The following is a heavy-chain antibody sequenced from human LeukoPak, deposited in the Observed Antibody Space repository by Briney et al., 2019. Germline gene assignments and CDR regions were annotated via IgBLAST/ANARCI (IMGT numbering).Heavy chain of an antibody. V-gene: IGHV3-49*03. J-gene: IGHJ4*02. CDR3: TRNTVTVNFDY. CDR1: GFTFDDYA. D-gene: IGHD4-17*01. Sequence: GGSLRLSCSASGFTFDDYAVSWFRQAPGKGLEWVGFIRSKAFGGTPEYAASVRGRFTISRDDSKSIAYLQMNSLKTEDTAVYYCTRNTVTVNFDYWSQGTLVTVSS. CDR2: IRSKAFGGTP.